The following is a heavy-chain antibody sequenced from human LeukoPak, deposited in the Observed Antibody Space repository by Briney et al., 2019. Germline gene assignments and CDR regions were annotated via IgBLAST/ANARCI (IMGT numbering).Heavy chain of an antibody. CDR3: ARGEYQLLLVDY. CDR1: GFTFDDYA. Sequence: GGSLRLSCAASGFTFDDYAMHWVRQAPGKGLEWVSGISWNSGSIGYADSVKGRFTISRDNAKNSLYLQMNSLRAEDTAVYYCARGEYQLLLVDYWGQGTLVTVSS. V-gene: IGHV3-9*01. CDR2: ISWNSGSI. D-gene: IGHD2-2*01. J-gene: IGHJ4*02.